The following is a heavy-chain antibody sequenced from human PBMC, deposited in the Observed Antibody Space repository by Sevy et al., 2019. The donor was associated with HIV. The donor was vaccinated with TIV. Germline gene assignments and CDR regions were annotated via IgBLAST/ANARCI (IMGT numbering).Heavy chain of an antibody. Sequence: GGSLRLSCAASGFTFSSYSMNWVRQAPGKGLEWVSSISSSSSNIYYADSVKGRFTISRDNAKNSLYLQMNSRRAEDTAVYYCARGMVRGVIDYYYGMDVWGQGTTVTVSS. CDR1: GFTFSSYS. V-gene: IGHV3-21*01. CDR3: ARGMVRGVIDYYYGMDV. D-gene: IGHD3-10*01. CDR2: ISSSSSNI. J-gene: IGHJ6*02.